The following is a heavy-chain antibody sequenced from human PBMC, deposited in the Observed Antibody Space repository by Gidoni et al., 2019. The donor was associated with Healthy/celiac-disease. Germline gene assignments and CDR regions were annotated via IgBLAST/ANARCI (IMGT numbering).Heavy chain of an antibody. D-gene: IGHD3-9*01. CDR2: ISGSGGST. J-gene: IGHJ4*02. CDR1: GFTFSSYA. CDR3: AKGYYDILTGYWSDY. Sequence: EVQLLESGGGLVQPGGSLRLSCAASGFTFSSYAMSWVRQAPGKGLEWVSAISGSGGSTYYADAVKGRFTISRDNSKNTLYLQMNSLRAEDTAVYYCAKGYYDILTGYWSDYWGQGTLVTVSS. V-gene: IGHV3-23*01.